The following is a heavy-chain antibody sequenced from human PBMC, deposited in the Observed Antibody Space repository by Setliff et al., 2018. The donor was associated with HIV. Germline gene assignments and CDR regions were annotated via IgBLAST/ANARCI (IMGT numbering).Heavy chain of an antibody. CDR1: GFIFSTFP. CDR3: ARDRNCGNGCYSSADH. D-gene: IGHD2-21*01. V-gene: IGHV3-30*01. Sequence: PGGSLRPSCAASGFIFSTFPMHWVRPAPGKGLEWVAVMSGDANSQYYADSVRGRFTISRDNSKNTVYLQMNSLTTEDTAVYYCARDRNCGNGCYSSADHWGLGTLVTVSS. CDR2: MSGDANSQ. J-gene: IGHJ4*02.